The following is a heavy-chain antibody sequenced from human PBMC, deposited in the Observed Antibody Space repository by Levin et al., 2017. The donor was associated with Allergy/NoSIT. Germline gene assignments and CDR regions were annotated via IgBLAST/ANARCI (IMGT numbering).Heavy chain of an antibody. J-gene: IGHJ4*02. V-gene: IGHV4-59*01. D-gene: IGHD6-19*01. CDR1: GGSISSFY. Sequence: SCTVSGGSISSFYWNWIRQTPGKGLEWIGYISDSGSTKYNPSLKSRVTISEDTPKNQFSLKLTSVTAADTAVYYCATAVAATATDFEYWGQGTLVTVSS. CDR2: ISDSGST. CDR3: ATAVAATATDFEY.